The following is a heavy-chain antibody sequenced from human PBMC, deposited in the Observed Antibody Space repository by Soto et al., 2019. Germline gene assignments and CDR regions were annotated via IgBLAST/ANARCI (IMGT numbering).Heavy chain of an antibody. V-gene: IGHV3-7*01. CDR2: MKEDGTEI. CDR3: AGDVWGPANF. D-gene: IGHD3-16*01. J-gene: IGHJ4*02. Sequence: EMPLVESGGDLVQPGGSLRLSCAASGFAFSNSWMSWVRQAPGKGLEWVANMKEDGTEIWYMDSVKGRFTISRDNAMNFLYLQMNNLRVEDTAVCYLAGDVWGPANFRGQGTLVTVSS. CDR1: GFAFSNSW.